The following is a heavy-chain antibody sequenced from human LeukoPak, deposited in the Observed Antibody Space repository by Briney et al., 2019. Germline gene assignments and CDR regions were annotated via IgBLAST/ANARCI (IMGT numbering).Heavy chain of an antibody. V-gene: IGHV1-2*02. J-gene: IGHJ4*02. CDR3: ARPLDY. Sequence: ASVKVSCKASGGTFSSYAISWVRQAPGQGLEWMGWINPNSGGTNYAQKFQGRVTMTRDTSISTAYMELSRLRSDDTAVYYCARPLDYWGQGTLVTVSS. CDR2: INPNSGGT. CDR1: GGTFSSYA.